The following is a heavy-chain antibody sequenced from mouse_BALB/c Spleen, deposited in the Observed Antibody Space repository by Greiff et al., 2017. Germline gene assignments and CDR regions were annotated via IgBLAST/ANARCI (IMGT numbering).Heavy chain of an antibody. V-gene: IGHV5-6-2*01. Sequence: EVQLVESGGGLVKLGGSLKLSCAASGFTFSSYYMSWVRQTPEKRLELVAAINSNGGSTYYPDTVKGRSTISRDNAKNTLYLQLSSLKSEDTALYYCARHRDYGYEGAMDYWGQGTSVTVSA. CDR1: GFTFSSYY. J-gene: IGHJ4*01. CDR2: INSNGGST. CDR3: ARHRDYGYEGAMDY. D-gene: IGHD1-2*01.